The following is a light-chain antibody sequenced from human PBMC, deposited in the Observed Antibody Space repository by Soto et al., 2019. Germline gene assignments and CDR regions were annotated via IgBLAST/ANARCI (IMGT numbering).Light chain of an antibody. CDR2: VRRDGSY. J-gene: IGLJ3*02. Sequence: QPVLTQSPSASASLGASVKLTCTLNSDHINYAIAWHQQQPEKGPRYLMKVRRDGSYTKGDGIPDRFSGSSSGAERFLTISSLQSEDEADYYCQTWGTGGVFGGGTKVTVL. V-gene: IGLV4-69*01. CDR1: SDHINYA. CDR3: QTWGTGGV.